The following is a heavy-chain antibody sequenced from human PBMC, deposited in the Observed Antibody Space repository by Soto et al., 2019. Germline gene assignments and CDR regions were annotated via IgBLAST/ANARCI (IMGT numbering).Heavy chain of an antibody. V-gene: IGHV4-61*01. Sequence: QVQLQESGPGLVKPSETLSLTCTVSGGSVSSGSYYWSWIRQPPGKGLEWIGYIYYSGSTNYNPSLMSRVTLSVDTSKNQFSLKLSSVTGADTAVYYCARGRGATIYYYYYYGMDVLGQGTTVTVSS. CDR3: ARGRGATIYYYYYYGMDV. CDR1: GGSVSSGSYY. CDR2: IYYSGST. J-gene: IGHJ6*02. D-gene: IGHD5-12*01.